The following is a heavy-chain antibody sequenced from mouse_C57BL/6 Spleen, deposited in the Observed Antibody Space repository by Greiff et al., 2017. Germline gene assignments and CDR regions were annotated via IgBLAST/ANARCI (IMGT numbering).Heavy chain of an antibody. CDR3: ARGELGPFDY. CDR1: GFTFSDYG. Sequence: EVKLVESGGGLVKPGGSLKLSCAASGFTFSDYGMHWVRQAPEQGLEWVAYISSGSSTIYYADTVKGRFTISRDNAKNTLFLQMTSLRSEDTAMYYCARGELGPFDYWGQGTTLTVSS. J-gene: IGHJ2*01. CDR2: ISSGSSTI. D-gene: IGHD4-1*01. V-gene: IGHV5-17*01.